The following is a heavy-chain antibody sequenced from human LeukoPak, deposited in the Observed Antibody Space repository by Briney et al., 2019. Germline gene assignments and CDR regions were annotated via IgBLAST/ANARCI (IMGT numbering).Heavy chain of an antibody. CDR2: INQDGSVK. Sequence: GGSLRLSCAASGFTFTTYYMTWVRQAPGKGLEWVANINQDGSVKNYVDSVKGRFTFSRDNARNSVYLQMDSLTADHTAVYYCARENWSIDYWGQGTLVTVSS. CDR1: GFTFTTYY. J-gene: IGHJ4*02. CDR3: ARENWSIDY. D-gene: IGHD1-1*01. V-gene: IGHV3-7*01.